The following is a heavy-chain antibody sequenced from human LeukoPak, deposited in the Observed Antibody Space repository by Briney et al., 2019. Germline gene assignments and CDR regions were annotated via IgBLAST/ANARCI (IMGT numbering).Heavy chain of an antibody. CDR1: GGTFGDYA. V-gene: IGHV1-69*13. J-gene: IGHJ4*02. Sequence: GASVKVSCKASGGTFGDYAVGWVRQAPGQGLEWMGGIIPMFASANYAQKFRGRVTITADESTSTGYMELSSLRSEDTAVYYCASLRYPHTDLSIQTLTDYWGQGTLVTVSS. CDR3: ASLRYPHTDLSIQTLTDY. D-gene: IGHD5-18*01. CDR2: IIPMFASA.